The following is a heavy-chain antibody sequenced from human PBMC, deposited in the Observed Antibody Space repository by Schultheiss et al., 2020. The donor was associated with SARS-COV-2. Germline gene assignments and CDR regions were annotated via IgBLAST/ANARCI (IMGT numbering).Heavy chain of an antibody. CDR1: GGSVSSGSYY. CDR3: ARLTYYYDSSGSYGPGKDY. CDR2: IYYSGST. J-gene: IGHJ4*02. Sequence: SETLSLTCTVSGGSVSSGSYYWSWIRQPPGKGLEWIGYIYYSGSTNYNPSLKSRVTISVDTSKNQFSLKLSSVTAADTAVYYCARLTYYYDSSGSYGPGKDYWGQGTLVTVSS. D-gene: IGHD3-22*01. V-gene: IGHV4-61*01.